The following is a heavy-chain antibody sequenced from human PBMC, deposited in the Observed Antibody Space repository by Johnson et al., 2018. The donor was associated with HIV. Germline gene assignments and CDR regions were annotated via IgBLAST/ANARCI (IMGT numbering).Heavy chain of an antibody. Sequence: VQLVESGGGLVQPGRSLRLSCAASGFTFDDYAMHWVRQAPGKGLEWVSGIGTAGDTYYSGSVQGRFTISRENAKNSLYLQMNSLRVEDTALYYCARDRARWSSGWYNDAFDIWGQGTMVTVSS. V-gene: IGHV3-9*01. CDR1: GFTFDDYA. CDR2: IGTAGDT. J-gene: IGHJ3*02. CDR3: ARDRARWSSGWYNDAFDI. D-gene: IGHD6-19*01.